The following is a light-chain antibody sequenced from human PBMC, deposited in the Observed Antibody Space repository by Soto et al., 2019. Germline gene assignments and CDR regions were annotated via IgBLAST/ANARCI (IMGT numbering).Light chain of an antibody. Sequence: DIVMTQSPLSLHVTPGEPACISCKSSQSLLHSNGYNYLDWYLQKPGQSPQLLIYLGSNRASGVPDRFSGSGSGTDFTLKISRVEAEDVGVYYCMQALQTPITFGQGTRLEIK. CDR2: LGS. V-gene: IGKV2-28*01. CDR1: QSLLHSNGYNY. J-gene: IGKJ5*01. CDR3: MQALQTPIT.